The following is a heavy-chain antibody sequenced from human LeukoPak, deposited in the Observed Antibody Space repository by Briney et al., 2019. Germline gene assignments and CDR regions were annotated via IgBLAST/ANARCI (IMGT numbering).Heavy chain of an antibody. Sequence: SETLSLTCTVFGGSISSSNYYWAWFRQPPGKGLDWIGSLYYDGRTYYNPSLESRVTISVDTSKNQFSLNLNSVTAADAAVYYCARGGAARLHFQNWGQGTLVTVSS. CDR3: ARGGAARLHFQN. CDR2: LYYDGRT. D-gene: IGHD6-6*01. J-gene: IGHJ1*01. V-gene: IGHV4-39*07. CDR1: GGSISSSNYY.